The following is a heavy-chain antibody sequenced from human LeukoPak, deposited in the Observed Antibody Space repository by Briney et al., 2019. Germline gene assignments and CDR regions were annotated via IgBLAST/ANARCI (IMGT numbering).Heavy chain of an antibody. CDR2: IYYSGST. Sequence: PSETLSLTCTVSGGSFSTYYWSWIRQPPGKGLEWIGNIYYSGSTNYNPSLKSRVTISVDTSKNQFSLKLSSVTAADTAVYYCARRVEAVAGDAFDIWGQGTMVTVSS. J-gene: IGHJ3*02. CDR1: GGSFSTYY. D-gene: IGHD6-19*01. CDR3: ARRVEAVAGDAFDI. V-gene: IGHV4-59*01.